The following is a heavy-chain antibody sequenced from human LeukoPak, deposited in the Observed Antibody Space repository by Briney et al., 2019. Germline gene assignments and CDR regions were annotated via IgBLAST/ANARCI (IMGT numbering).Heavy chain of an antibody. V-gene: IGHV3-23*01. CDR2: ISGSGGST. J-gene: IGHJ4*02. CDR1: GFTFSSYA. CDR3: AKDPPYYDFWSGSFDY. D-gene: IGHD3-3*01. Sequence: GGSLRLSCAASGFTFSSYAMSWVRQAPGKGLEWVSAISGSGGSTYYADSVKGRFTISRDNSKNTLYLQMNSLRAEGTAVYYCAKDPPYYDFWSGSFDYWGQGTLVTVSS.